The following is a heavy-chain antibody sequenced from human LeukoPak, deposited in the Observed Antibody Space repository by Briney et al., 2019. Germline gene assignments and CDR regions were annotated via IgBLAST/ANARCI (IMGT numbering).Heavy chain of an antibody. J-gene: IGHJ3*02. D-gene: IGHD1-26*01. CDR3: AKDPLGGSYYNGAFDI. CDR1: GFTFSSYG. Sequence: PGGSLRLSCAASGFTFSSYGMSWVRQAPGKGLEWVSGISGNSGTTYYADSVKGRFTISRDNSKNTLYLQMNSLRAEDTAVYYCAKDPLGGSYYNGAFDIWAQGTMVTVSS. CDR2: ISGNSGTT. V-gene: IGHV3-23*01.